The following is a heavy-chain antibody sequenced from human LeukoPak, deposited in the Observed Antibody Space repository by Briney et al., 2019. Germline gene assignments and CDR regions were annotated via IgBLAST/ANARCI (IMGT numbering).Heavy chain of an antibody. CDR1: GGSFSGYY. Sequence: SETLSLTCAVYGGSFSGYYWSWIRQPPGKGLEWIGEINHSGSTNYNPSLKSRVTISVDTSKNQSSLKLSSVTAADTAVYYCARRATVTTNNWFDPWGQGTLVTVSS. CDR2: INHSGST. V-gene: IGHV4-34*01. J-gene: IGHJ5*02. D-gene: IGHD4-17*01. CDR3: ARRATVTTNNWFDP.